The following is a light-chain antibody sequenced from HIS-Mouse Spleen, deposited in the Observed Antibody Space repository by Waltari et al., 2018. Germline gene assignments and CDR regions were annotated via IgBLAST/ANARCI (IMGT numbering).Light chain of an antibody. V-gene: IGLV3-21*03. J-gene: IGLJ1*01. Sequence: SYVLTQPPSVSVAPGKTARITCGGNNIGSKSGHWYQQKPGQAPVLVVYDDGDRPSGITERCSGSNSGNTATLTISRVEAGDEADYYCQVWDSSSDHPYVFGTGTKVTVL. CDR1: NIGSKS. CDR2: DDG. CDR3: QVWDSSSDHPYV.